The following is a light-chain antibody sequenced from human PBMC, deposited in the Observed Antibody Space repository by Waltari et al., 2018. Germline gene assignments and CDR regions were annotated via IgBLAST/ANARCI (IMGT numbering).Light chain of an antibody. CDR1: SSNIGRNT. V-gene: IGLV1-44*01. CDR2: YNK. CDR3: SVWDDSLNGVI. J-gene: IGLJ2*01. Sequence: QSVLTQPPSASGTPGQRVTISCSGGSSNIGRNTVNWYQHVPGTAPKLLIYYNKQRPSGVPCRFSGSMSDTSASLAISGLQSEDEATYYCSVWDDSLNGVIFGGGTNLAVL.